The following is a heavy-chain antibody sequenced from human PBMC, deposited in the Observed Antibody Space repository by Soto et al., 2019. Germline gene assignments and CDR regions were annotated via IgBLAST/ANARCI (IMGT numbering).Heavy chain of an antibody. Sequence: QLQLQESGPGLVKPSETLSLSCSVSGGSITSSFYWGWIRQPPGKGLEWIGSIYGTGNTYYNPSLKGRVTISADTSKNQFFLNLISVTAAAPAVYYCRSSSRSSTDVWGQGATVTVSS. CDR2: IYGTGNT. J-gene: IGHJ6*02. CDR1: GGSITSSFY. D-gene: IGHD6-13*01. V-gene: IGHV4-39*01. CDR3: RSSSRSSTDV.